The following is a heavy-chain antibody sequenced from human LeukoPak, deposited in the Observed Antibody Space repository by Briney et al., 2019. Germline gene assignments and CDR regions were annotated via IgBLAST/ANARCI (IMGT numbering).Heavy chain of an antibody. CDR3: ARWTWALRPFRTFDY. CDR1: GFTFSSYW. D-gene: IGHD3/OR15-3a*01. V-gene: IGHV3-7*01. CDR2: IKQDGSEK. Sequence: GGSLRLSCAASGFTFSSYWMSWVRQAPGKGLEWVANIKQDGSEKYYVDSVKGRFTISRDNAKNSLSLQMNSLRAEDTAVYYCARWTWALRPFRTFDYWGQGTLVTVSS. J-gene: IGHJ4*02.